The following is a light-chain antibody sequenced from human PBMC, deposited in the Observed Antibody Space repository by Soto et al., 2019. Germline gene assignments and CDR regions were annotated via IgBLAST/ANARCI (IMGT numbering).Light chain of an antibody. J-gene: IGKJ1*01. CDR1: QRVSSSY. Sequence: EIVMTQSPCTLSLSPGERATLSCRASQRVSSSYLAWYQHTPGRAPSLLSDGTSSRATGIPDRISGSGSGTDFSLTISRLEPEVLAVYYCQQYCSLGTFGQGTKVEI. CDR3: QQYCSLGT. V-gene: IGKV3-20*01. CDR2: GTS.